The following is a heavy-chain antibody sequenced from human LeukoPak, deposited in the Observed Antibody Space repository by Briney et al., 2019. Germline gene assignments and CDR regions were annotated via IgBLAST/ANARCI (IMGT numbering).Heavy chain of an antibody. D-gene: IGHD6-6*01. J-gene: IGHJ4*02. CDR2: ISSRGTTI. CDR1: GFTFSDYY. CDR3: ARGWDDLAARGYYFDY. Sequence: PGGSLRLSCAASGFTFSDYYITWIRQAPGKGLEWVSYISSRGTTIYYAGSVKGGFTISRDNAKNSLYLQMNSLRAEDTAVYYCARGWDDLAARGYYFDYWGQGTLVTVSS. V-gene: IGHV3-11*04.